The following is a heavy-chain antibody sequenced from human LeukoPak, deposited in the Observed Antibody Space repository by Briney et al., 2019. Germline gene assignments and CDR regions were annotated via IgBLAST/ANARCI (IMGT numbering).Heavy chain of an antibody. J-gene: IGHJ6*02. D-gene: IGHD6-13*01. V-gene: IGHV3-72*01. Sequence: PGGSLRLSCAASGFTFSDHYMDWVRLAPGKGLEWVGRVRDKANTHTTEYAASVKGRFTVSRDDSKNSLWLQMNSLKTEDTAVYFCARGSKQQLPRDYHYGMDVWGPGTTVTVSS. CDR3: ARGSKQQLPRDYHYGMDV. CDR2: VRDKANTHTT. CDR1: GFTFSDHY.